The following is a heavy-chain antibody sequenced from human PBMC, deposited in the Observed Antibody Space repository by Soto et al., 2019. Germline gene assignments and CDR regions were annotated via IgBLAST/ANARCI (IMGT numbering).Heavy chain of an antibody. J-gene: IGHJ5*02. Sequence: QVTVKESGPVLVKPTETLTLTCTVSGFSLSNAGLGVSWIRQPPGKALEWLAHIFSNDEKSYSTSLKSRLTISYDSXKSQVVLIMTNMDPVDTATYYCASTYSTSWYWFDPWGQGTLVTVSS. CDR1: GFSLSNAGLG. D-gene: IGHD6-13*01. V-gene: IGHV2-26*04. CDR3: ASTYSTSWYWFDP. CDR2: IFSNDEK.